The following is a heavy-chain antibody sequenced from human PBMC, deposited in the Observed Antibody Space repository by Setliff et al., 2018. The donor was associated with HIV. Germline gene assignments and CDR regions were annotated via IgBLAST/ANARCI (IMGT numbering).Heavy chain of an antibody. J-gene: IGHJ3*01. Sequence: KPSETLSLTCTVSDSAMDSYYWSWVRQSPGRGLEYIGYIYWTGKTDYNPSLKSRVTISLDTSGIQFSLKLNSVTGADTAVYYCAKISPRGYSDITTGRLTDPFDVWGPGTMVTVSS. CDR3: AKISPRGYSDITTGRLTDPFDV. CDR2: IYWTGKT. CDR1: DSAMDSYY. D-gene: IGHD3-9*01. V-gene: IGHV4-59*12.